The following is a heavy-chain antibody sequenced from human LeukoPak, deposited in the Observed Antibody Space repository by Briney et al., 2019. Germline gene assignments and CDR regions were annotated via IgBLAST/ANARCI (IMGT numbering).Heavy chain of an antibody. D-gene: IGHD3-10*01. V-gene: IGHV4-59*01. CDR2: IYYSGST. J-gene: IGHJ4*02. CDR1: GGSISSYY. CDR3: ATHYYGSGSCPDYFDY. Sequence: PSETLSLTCTVSGGSISSYYWSWIRQPPGKGLEWIGYIYYSGSTNYNPSLKSRVTISVDTSKNQFSLKLSSVTAADTAVYYCATHYYGSGSCPDYFDYWGQGTLVTVSS.